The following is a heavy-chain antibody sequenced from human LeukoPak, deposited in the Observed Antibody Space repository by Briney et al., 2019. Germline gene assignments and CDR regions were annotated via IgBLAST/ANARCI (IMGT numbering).Heavy chain of an antibody. Sequence: PGGSLRLSCAASGFTFSSYWMHWVRQAPGKGLEWVSGISGSGGTTYYADSVKGRFTISRDNSKDTLYLQMNSLRAEDTAVYYCAKDNGQWELHNWFDPWGQGTLVTVSS. CDR1: GFTFSSYW. D-gene: IGHD1-26*01. CDR3: AKDNGQWELHNWFDP. CDR2: ISGSGGTT. J-gene: IGHJ5*02. V-gene: IGHV3-23*01.